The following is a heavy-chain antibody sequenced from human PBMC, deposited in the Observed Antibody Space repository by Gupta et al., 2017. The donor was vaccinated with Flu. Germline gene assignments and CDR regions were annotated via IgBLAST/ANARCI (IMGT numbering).Heavy chain of an antibody. V-gene: IGHV6-1*01. CDR3: ARTYYYGMDV. CDR2: TYYRSKWYN. J-gene: IGHJ6*02. Sequence: WIRQSPSRGLEWLGRTYYRSKWYNYYAVSVKSRITINPDTSKNQFSLQLNSVTPEDTAVYYCARTYYYGMDVWGQGTTVTVSS.